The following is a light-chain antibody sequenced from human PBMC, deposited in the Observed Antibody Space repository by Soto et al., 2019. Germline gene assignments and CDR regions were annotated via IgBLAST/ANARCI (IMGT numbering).Light chain of an antibody. Sequence: QSVLTQPPSASGTPEQRVTISCSGSSSNIGVNTVNWYQQVPGTAPKLLIYTDNQRPSGVPDRFSGSKSGTSASLAISGLQSEDEADYYCAAWDDSLNGLYVCGAGTKVTVL. CDR3: AAWDDSLNGLYV. J-gene: IGLJ1*01. V-gene: IGLV1-44*01. CDR2: TDN. CDR1: SSNIGVNT.